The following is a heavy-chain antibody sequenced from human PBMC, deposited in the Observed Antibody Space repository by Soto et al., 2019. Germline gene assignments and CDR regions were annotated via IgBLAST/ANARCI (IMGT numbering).Heavy chain of an antibody. V-gene: IGHV6-1*01. CDR1: GDNVSSNSDA. Sequence: SKTLSLTCAISGDNVSSNSDAWNWIRQSPSIGLEWLGRTYYRSKWNTDYAVSVNSRITISPDTSKNQFSLQLKSVTPEETGVYYCARDYYESGGSFDCWGQGKFDTVTS. CDR3: ARDYYESGGSFDC. D-gene: IGHD3-22*01. J-gene: IGHJ4*02. CDR2: TYYRSKWNT.